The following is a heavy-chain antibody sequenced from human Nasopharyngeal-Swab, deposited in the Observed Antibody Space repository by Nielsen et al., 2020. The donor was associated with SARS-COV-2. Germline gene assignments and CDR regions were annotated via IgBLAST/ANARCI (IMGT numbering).Heavy chain of an antibody. CDR2: IKQDGSEK. Sequence: GGLRLSCAASGFTFSSYWMSWVRQAPGKGLEWVADIKQDGSEKYYVDSVKGRFTISRDNAKNSLYLQMNSLRAEDTAVYYCARDRDYAGAFDIWGQGTMVTVSS. V-gene: IGHV3-7*01. CDR3: ARDRDYAGAFDI. CDR1: GFTFSSYW. D-gene: IGHD2-2*01. J-gene: IGHJ3*02.